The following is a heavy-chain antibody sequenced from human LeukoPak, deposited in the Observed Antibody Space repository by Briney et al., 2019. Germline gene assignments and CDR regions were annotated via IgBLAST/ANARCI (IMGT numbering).Heavy chain of an antibody. CDR1: GGSISSYH. Sequence: SETLSLTCTVSGGSISSYHWSWIRQPPGKGLEWIGYIYYSGTTNYNPSLKSRVTISVDTSKNQFSLKVSSVTAADTAVYYCARSQEGSSWFYWFDPWGQGTLVTVSS. V-gene: IGHV4-59*01. CDR2: IYYSGTT. D-gene: IGHD6-13*01. CDR3: ARSQEGSSWFYWFDP. J-gene: IGHJ5*02.